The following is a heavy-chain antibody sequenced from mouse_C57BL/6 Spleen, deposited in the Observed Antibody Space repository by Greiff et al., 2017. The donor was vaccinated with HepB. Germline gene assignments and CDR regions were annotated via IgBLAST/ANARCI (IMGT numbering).Heavy chain of an antibody. CDR3: TKDYGSSYDFDY. D-gene: IGHD1-1*01. CDR1: GFNIKDDY. CDR2: IEPENGDT. V-gene: IGHV14-4*01. Sequence: VQLQQSGAELVRPGASVKLSCTASGFNIKDDYMHWVKQRPEQGLEWIGWIEPENGDTEYASKFQGKATITADTSSNTAYLQLSSLTSEDTAVYYCTKDYGSSYDFDYWGQGTTLTVSS. J-gene: IGHJ2*01.